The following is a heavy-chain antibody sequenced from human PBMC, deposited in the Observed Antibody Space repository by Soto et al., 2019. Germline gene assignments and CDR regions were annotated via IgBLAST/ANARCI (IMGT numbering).Heavy chain of an antibody. Sequence: GGSLRLSCAASGFTFSSYAMSWVRQAPGKGLEWVSAISGSGGSTYYADSVKGRFTISRDNSKNTLYLQMNSLRAEDTAVYYCAKAFTYYYDSSGYYPDWYFDLWGRGTLVTVSS. V-gene: IGHV3-23*01. CDR3: AKAFTYYYDSSGYYPDWYFDL. CDR1: GFTFSSYA. D-gene: IGHD3-22*01. J-gene: IGHJ2*01. CDR2: ISGSGGST.